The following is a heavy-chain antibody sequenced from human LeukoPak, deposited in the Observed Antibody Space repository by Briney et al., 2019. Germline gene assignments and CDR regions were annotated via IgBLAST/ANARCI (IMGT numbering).Heavy chain of an antibody. D-gene: IGHD3-3*01. V-gene: IGHV4-34*01. CDR3: ARGRVTRSGYDFWSGYYSACAFDI. Sequence: NPSETLSLTCAFYGGSFSGYYWSWIRQPPGKGLEWIGEINHSGSTNYNPSLKSRVTISVDTSKNQFSLKLSSVTAADTAVYYCARGRVTRSGYDFWSGYYSACAFDIWGQGTMVTVSS. CDR1: GGSFSGYY. J-gene: IGHJ3*02. CDR2: INHSGST.